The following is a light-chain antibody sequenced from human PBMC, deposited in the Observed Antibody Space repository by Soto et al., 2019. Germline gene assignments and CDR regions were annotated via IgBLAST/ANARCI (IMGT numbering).Light chain of an antibody. Sequence: EIVLTQSPATLSLSPGERATLSCRASQSVSSYLDWYQQKPGQAPRLLIYDASNGATGIPARFSGSGSGTDFTRTISSLEPEDFAVYFCQQRSNWPITFGQGTRLEIK. CDR3: QQRSNWPIT. V-gene: IGKV3-11*01. J-gene: IGKJ5*01. CDR2: DAS. CDR1: QSVSSY.